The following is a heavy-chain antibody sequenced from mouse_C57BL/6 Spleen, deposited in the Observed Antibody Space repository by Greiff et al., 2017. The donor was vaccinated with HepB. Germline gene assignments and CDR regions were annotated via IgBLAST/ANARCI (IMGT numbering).Heavy chain of an antibody. CDR1: YY. Sequence: YYMNWVKQSHGKSLEWIGVINPYNGGTSYNQKFKGKATLTVDKSSSTAYMELNSLTSEDSAVYYCAPYAMDYWGQGTSVTVSS. J-gene: IGHJ4*01. CDR3: APYAMDY. CDR2: INPYNGGT. V-gene: IGHV1-19*01.